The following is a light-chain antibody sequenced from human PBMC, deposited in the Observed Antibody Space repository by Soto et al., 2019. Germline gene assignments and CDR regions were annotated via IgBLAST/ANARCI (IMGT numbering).Light chain of an antibody. J-gene: IGKJ4*01. CDR3: QQYNNWPLT. Sequence: EIVMTQSPATLAVSPGERATLSCRASQSVSSKLAWYQQRRGQAPRLLIFGASTRATGIPARFSGSGSGTEFTLTISSLQSEDFAVYYCQQYNNWPLTFGGGTTVEIK. CDR1: QSVSSK. CDR2: GAS. V-gene: IGKV3-15*01.